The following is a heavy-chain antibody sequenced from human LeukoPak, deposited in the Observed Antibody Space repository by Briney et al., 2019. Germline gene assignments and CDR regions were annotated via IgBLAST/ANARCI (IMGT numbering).Heavy chain of an antibody. V-gene: IGHV3-30*03. CDR3: ARPTDVLRFSEWLPIDY. Sequence: GGSLRLSCAASGFTFSSYGMHWVRQAPGKGLEWVAVISYDGSNKYYADSVKGRFTISRDNSKNTLYLQMNSLRAEDTAVYYCARPTDVLRFSEWLPIDYWGQGALVTVSS. J-gene: IGHJ4*02. CDR2: ISYDGSNK. CDR1: GFTFSSYG. D-gene: IGHD3-3*01.